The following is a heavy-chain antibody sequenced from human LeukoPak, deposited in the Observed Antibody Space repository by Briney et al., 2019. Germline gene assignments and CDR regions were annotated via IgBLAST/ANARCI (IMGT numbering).Heavy chain of an antibody. V-gene: IGHV4-39*01. CDR3: ARGFLTGLYFDY. CDR1: GGSISSSSYY. D-gene: IGHD3-9*01. Sequence: SETLSLTCTVSGGSISSSSYYWGWIRQPPGKGLEWTGSIYYSGSTYYNPSLKSRVTISVDTSKNQFSLKLSSVTAADTAVYYCARGFLTGLYFDYWGQGTLVTVSS. CDR2: IYYSGST. J-gene: IGHJ4*02.